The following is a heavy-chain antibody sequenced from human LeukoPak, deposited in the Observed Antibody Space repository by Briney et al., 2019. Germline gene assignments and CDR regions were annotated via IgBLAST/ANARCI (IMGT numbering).Heavy chain of an antibody. Sequence: PSETLSLTCTVSGGSISSYYWSWIRQPPGKGLEWIGYIYYSGSTNYNPSLKRRVTISVDTSKNQFSLKLSSVTAADTAVYYCARDRGIAVAGPYPYYYGMDVWGQGTTVTVSS. V-gene: IGHV4-59*01. CDR1: GGSISSYY. D-gene: IGHD6-19*01. CDR2: IYYSGST. CDR3: ARDRGIAVAGPYPYYYGMDV. J-gene: IGHJ6*02.